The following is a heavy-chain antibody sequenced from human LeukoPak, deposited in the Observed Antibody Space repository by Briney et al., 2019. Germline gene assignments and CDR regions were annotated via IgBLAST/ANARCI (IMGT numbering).Heavy chain of an antibody. J-gene: IGHJ4*02. D-gene: IGHD3-10*01. CDR1: GGTFSSYA. V-gene: IGHV1-69*04. Sequence: GASVKVSCKASGGTFSSYAISWVRQAPGQGLEWMGRIIPILGIANYAQKFQGRVTITADKSTSTAYMELSSLRSEDTAGYYCAREPLGGYYGSGSYWVDYWGQGTLVTVSS. CDR2: IIPILGIA. CDR3: AREPLGGYYGSGSYWVDY.